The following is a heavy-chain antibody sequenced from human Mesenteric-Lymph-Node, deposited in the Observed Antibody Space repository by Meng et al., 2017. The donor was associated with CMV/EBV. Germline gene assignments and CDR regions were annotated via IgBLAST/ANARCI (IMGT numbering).Heavy chain of an antibody. CDR2: IYYTGTT. J-gene: IGHJ4*02. D-gene: IGHD3-16*01. Sequence: GSLRLSCTVSGGSISGYHWSWIRQPPGKGLEWIGYIYYTGTTNYNPSLKSRVTISVDTSKNHFSLKLTSVTAADTAVYYCARDLYAGYFDYWGQGTLVTVSS. CDR1: GGSISGYH. CDR3: ARDLYAGYFDY. V-gene: IGHV4-59*01.